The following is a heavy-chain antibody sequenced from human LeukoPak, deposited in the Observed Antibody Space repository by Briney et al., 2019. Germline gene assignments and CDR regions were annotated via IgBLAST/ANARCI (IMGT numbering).Heavy chain of an antibody. CDR3: AKDAVAGGDFDY. V-gene: IGHV3-30*02. CDR2: IRYDGSNK. CDR1: GFTFSSYG. Sequence: GGSLRLSCAVSGFTFSSYGMHWVRQAPGKGLERVAFIRYDGSNKYYADSVKGRFTISRDNSKNTLYLQMNGLRAEDTAVYYCAKDAVAGGDFDYWGQGTLVTVSS. J-gene: IGHJ4*02. D-gene: IGHD6-19*01.